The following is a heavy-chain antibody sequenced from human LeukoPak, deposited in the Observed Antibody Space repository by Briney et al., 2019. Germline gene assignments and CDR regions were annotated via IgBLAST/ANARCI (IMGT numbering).Heavy chain of an antibody. CDR1: GFTFSSYS. CDR2: ISSTSSTT. Sequence: GGSLRLSCAASGFTFSSYSMNWIRQAPGKGLEWVSYISSTSSTTHYADSVKGRFTISRDNAKNSLYLQMNSLRAEDTAVYYCARDDYGDFVVRYWGRGTLVTVSS. V-gene: IGHV3-48*01. D-gene: IGHD4-17*01. J-gene: IGHJ4*02. CDR3: ARDDYGDFVVRY.